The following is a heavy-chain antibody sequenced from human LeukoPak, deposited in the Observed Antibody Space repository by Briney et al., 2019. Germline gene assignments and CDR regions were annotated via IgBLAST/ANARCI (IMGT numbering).Heavy chain of an antibody. V-gene: IGHV4-38-2*02. Sequence: SETLSLTCTVSGYSISSGYYWGWIRQPPGKGLEWIGSIYHSGSTYYNPSLKSRVTISVDTSKNQFSLKLSSVTAADTAVYYCARRSPYCSGGACWFDPWGQGTLVTVSS. CDR3: ARRSPYCSGGACWFDP. J-gene: IGHJ5*02. CDR1: GYSISSGYY. CDR2: IYHSGST. D-gene: IGHD2-15*01.